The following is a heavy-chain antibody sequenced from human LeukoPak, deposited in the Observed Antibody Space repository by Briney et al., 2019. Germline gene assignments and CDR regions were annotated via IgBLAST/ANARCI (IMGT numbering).Heavy chain of an antibody. V-gene: IGHV1-2*02. CDR1: GYTFTGYY. CDR3: AREMGGYDPFDY. D-gene: IGHD5-12*01. CDR2: IDPKRGGT. J-gene: IGHJ4*02. Sequence: ASVNVSCKTSGYTFTGYYMHWVRQAPGQGLEWMGWIDPKRGGTNYAQKFQGRVTMTRDTSNSTAYMELSRLRSDDTAVYYCAREMGGYDPFDYWGQGTLVTVSS.